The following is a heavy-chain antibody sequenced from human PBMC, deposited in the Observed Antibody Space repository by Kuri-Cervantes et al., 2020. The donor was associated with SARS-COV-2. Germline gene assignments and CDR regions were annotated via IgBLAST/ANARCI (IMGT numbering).Heavy chain of an antibody. CDR3: AKGKTGDSR. CDR2: IRYDGDNK. V-gene: IGHV3-30*02. D-gene: IGHD7-27*01. Sequence: GESLKISCAASGFIFSNYGMHWVRQAPGKGPEWVAFIRYDGDNKYYADSVKGRFTISRDNPKNTLYLQMNSLRPEDTAVYSCAKGKTGDSRWGQGTLVTVSS. CDR1: GFIFSNYG. J-gene: IGHJ4*02.